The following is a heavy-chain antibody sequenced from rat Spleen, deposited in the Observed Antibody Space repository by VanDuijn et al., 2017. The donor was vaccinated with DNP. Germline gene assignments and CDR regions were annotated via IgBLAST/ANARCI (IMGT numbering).Heavy chain of an antibody. CDR3: ARLLPPFAF. Sequence: EVQLVESGGGPVQPGRSLKLSCVASGFIFSNYRMTWIRQAPGKGLEWVASISYEGSSTYYGDSVKGRFTISRDNAKSTLYLQMNSLRSEDTATYYCARLLPPFAFWGQGTLVTVSS. J-gene: IGHJ3*01. D-gene: IGHD1-4*01. CDR1: GFIFSNYR. V-gene: IGHV5-31*01. CDR2: ISYEGSST.